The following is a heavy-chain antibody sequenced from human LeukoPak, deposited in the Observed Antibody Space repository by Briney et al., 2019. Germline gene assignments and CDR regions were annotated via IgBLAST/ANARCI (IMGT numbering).Heavy chain of an antibody. Sequence: ASVKVSCKASGYTFTAYYIHWVRQAPGQGLEWMGWINPNSGGTNYAQKFQGRVTMTRDTSISTAYMELSRLRSDDTAVYSCARSIRTIVVVPTAIGGGWFDPWGQGTLVTVSS. CDR1: GYTFTAYY. V-gene: IGHV1-2*02. D-gene: IGHD2-2*02. CDR3: ARSIRTIVVVPTAIGGGWFDP. J-gene: IGHJ5*02. CDR2: INPNSGGT.